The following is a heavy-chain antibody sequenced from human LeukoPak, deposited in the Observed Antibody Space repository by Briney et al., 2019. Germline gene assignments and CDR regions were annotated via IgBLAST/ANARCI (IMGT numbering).Heavy chain of an antibody. CDR2: IYTSGST. CDR3: ARGLGDYYYYDMDV. D-gene: IGHD4-17*01. Sequence: SETLSLTCTVSGGSFRIFYLSWIRQPAGKGLEWIGRIYTSGSTTYNPSVKSRVTMSVDTSSNHFYLEMGSVTAADTAVYYCARGLGDYYYYDMDVWGKGTTVTVSS. V-gene: IGHV4-4*07. CDR1: GGSFRIFY. J-gene: IGHJ6*03.